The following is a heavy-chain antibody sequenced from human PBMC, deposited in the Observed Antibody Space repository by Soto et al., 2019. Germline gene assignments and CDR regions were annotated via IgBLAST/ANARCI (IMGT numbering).Heavy chain of an antibody. CDR1: GYTFTSYG. V-gene: IGHV1-18*01. J-gene: IGHJ4*02. CDR2: ISAYNGNT. Sequence: GASVKVSCKASGYTFTSYGISWVRQAPGQGLEWMGWISAYNGNTNYAQKLQGRVTITADKSTSTVYMELNSLRSEDTAVYFCARDAQIGHGYSVYHTYWGQGTLVTVSS. CDR3: ARDAQIGHGYSVYHTY. D-gene: IGHD5-12*01.